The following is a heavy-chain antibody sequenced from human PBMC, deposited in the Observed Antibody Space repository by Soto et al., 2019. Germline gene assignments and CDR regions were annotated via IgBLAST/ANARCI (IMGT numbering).Heavy chain of an antibody. J-gene: IGHJ3*02. D-gene: IGHD1-26*01. V-gene: IGHV1-18*01. Sequence: ASVKVSCKASGYTFTSYGISWVRQAPGQGLEWMGWISAYNGNTKYAQKLQGRVTMTTDTSTSTAYMELRSLRSDDTAVYYCARGDIVSGRYYRAFDIWGQGTMVTVSS. CDR3: ARGDIVSGRYYRAFDI. CDR1: GYTFTSYG. CDR2: ISAYNGNT.